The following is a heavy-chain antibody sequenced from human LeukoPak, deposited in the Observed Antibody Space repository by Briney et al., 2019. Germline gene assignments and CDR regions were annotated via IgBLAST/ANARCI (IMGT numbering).Heavy chain of an antibody. J-gene: IGHJ2*01. CDR2: INHSGST. CDR3: ARVRYSSSSDRTYWYFDL. D-gene: IGHD6-6*01. V-gene: IGHV4-39*07. CDR1: GGSISSGGYY. Sequence: SETLSLTCTVSGGSISSGGYYWSWIRQPPGKGLEWIGEINHSGSTNYNPSLKSRLTISVDTSKNQFSLNLNSVTAADTAVYYYARVRYSSSSDRTYWYFDLWGRGTLVTVSP.